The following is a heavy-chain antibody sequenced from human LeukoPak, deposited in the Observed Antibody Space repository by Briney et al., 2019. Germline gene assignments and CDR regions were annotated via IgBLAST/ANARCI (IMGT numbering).Heavy chain of an antibody. D-gene: IGHD2-15*01. CDR2: INHSGST. V-gene: IGHV4-34*01. J-gene: IGHJ5*02. Sequence: PSETLSLTCAVYGGSFSGYYWSWIRQPPGKGLEWIGEINHSGSTNYNPSLKSRVTISGDTSKNQFSLKLSSVTVADTAVYYCARTVIVVVVAATTDNWFPPWGQEPLVPVSS. CDR3: ARTVIVVVVAATTDNWFPP. CDR1: GGSFSGYY.